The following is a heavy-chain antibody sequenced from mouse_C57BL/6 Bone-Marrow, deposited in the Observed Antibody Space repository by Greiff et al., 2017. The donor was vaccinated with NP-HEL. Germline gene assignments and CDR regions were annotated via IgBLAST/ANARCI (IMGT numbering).Heavy chain of an antibody. D-gene: IGHD1-1*01. CDR1: GYTFTEYT. CDR2: FYPGSGSI. V-gene: IGHV1-62-2*01. Sequence: VQLQQSGAELVKPGASVKLSCKASGYTFTEYTIHWVKQRSGQGLEWIGWFYPGSGSIKYNEKFKDKATLTADKSSSTVYMELSRLTSEDSAVYFCARHEEEGFTTVVARGLDYWGQGTTLTVSS. J-gene: IGHJ2*01. CDR3: ARHEEEGFTTVVARGLDY.